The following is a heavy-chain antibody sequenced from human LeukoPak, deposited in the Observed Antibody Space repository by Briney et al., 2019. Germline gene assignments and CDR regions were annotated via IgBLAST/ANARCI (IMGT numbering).Heavy chain of an antibody. CDR3: ARDLASYGMDV. J-gene: IGHJ6*02. Sequence: SETLSLTCTVSGGSISSYYWSWIRQPPGKGLEWIGYIYYSGSTNYNPSLKSRVTISVDTSKNQFSLKLSSVTAADTAVYHCARDLASYGMDVWGQGTTVTVSS. V-gene: IGHV4-59*12. CDR1: GGSISSYY. CDR2: IYYSGST.